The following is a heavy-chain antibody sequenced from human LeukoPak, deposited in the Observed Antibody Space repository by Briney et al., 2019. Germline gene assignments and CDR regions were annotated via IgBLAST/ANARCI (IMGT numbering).Heavy chain of an antibody. Sequence: TGGSLRLSCAASGFTFSTYSMNWVRQAPGKGLEWVSSIISSSSYIYYADSVKGRFTISRDNAKNSLYLQMNILRAEDTAVYYCARDPQYCSGGSCYSFDYWGQGTLVTVSP. V-gene: IGHV3-21*01. CDR1: GFTFSTYS. J-gene: IGHJ4*02. D-gene: IGHD2-15*01. CDR3: ARDPQYCSGGSCYSFDY. CDR2: IISSSSYI.